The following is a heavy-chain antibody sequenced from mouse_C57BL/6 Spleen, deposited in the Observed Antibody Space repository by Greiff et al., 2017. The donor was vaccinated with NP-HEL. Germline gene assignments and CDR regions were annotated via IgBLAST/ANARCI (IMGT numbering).Heavy chain of an antibody. CDR1: GFNIKDDY. J-gene: IGHJ4*01. CDR3: TTSGTGDAMDY. Sequence: VQLQQSGAELVRPGASVKLSCTASGFNIKDDYMHWVKQRPEQGLEWIGWIDPENGDTEYASKFQGKATITADTSSNTAYLQLSSLTSEDTAVYYCTTSGTGDAMDYWGQGTSVTVSS. V-gene: IGHV14-4*01. CDR2: IDPENGDT. D-gene: IGHD4-1*01.